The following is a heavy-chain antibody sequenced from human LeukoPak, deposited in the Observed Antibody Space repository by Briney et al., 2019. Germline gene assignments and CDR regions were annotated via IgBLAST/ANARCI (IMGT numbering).Heavy chain of an antibody. CDR1: GFTFSSYA. V-gene: IGHV3-30*04. CDR3: ARVLGSVAAHDAFDI. CDR2: INNVGSNK. J-gene: IGHJ3*02. D-gene: IGHD7-27*01. Sequence: AGRSLRLSCAASGFTFSSYAMHWVRQAPGKGLEWVAVINNVGSNKYNADSVRGGSTISRDKSKNTLYLQMKSLRAEDTAVYFCARVLGSVAAHDAFDIWGQGTMVTVSS.